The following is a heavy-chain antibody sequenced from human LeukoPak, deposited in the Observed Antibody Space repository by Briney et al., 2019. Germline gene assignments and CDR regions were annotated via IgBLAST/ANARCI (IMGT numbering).Heavy chain of an antibody. J-gene: IGHJ3*02. V-gene: IGHV4-4*07. CDR1: GGSISSYY. CDR3: ARDAYCSSNSCYRTDAFDI. CDR2: IYTRAST. D-gene: IGHD2-2*02. Sequence: PSETLSLTCTVSGGSISSYYWSWIRQPAGKGLEWIGRIYTRASTNYNPSLKSRVTMSVDTSKNQFSLKLSSVTAADTAVYYCARDAYCSSNSCYRTDAFDIWGQGTMVTVSS.